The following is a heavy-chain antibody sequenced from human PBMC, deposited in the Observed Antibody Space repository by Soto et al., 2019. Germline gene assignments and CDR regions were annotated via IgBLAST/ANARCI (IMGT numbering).Heavy chain of an antibody. V-gene: IGHV4-59*01. D-gene: IGHD6-6*01. J-gene: IGHJ4*02. CDR3: ARSYSSSQGDSFDY. Sequence: SETLSLTCTVSGGSISSYYWSWIRQPPGKGLEWIGYIYYSGSTNYNPSLKSRVTISVDTSKNQFSLKLSSVTAADTAVYYCARSYSSSQGDSFDYSGQATLVTVSS. CDR2: IYYSGST. CDR1: GGSISSYY.